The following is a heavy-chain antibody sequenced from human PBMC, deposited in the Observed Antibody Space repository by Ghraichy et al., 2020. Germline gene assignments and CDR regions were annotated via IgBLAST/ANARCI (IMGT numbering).Heavy chain of an antibody. CDR2: ISYDGSNK. D-gene: IGHD2-2*01. Sequence: GGSLRLSCAASGFTFSSYGMHWVRQAPGKGLEWVAVISYDGSNKYYADSVKGRFTISRDNSKNTLYLQMNSLRAEDTAVYYCAKAPSSTSWLVYWGQGTLVTVSS. V-gene: IGHV3-30*18. CDR3: AKAPSSTSWLVY. J-gene: IGHJ4*02. CDR1: GFTFSSYG.